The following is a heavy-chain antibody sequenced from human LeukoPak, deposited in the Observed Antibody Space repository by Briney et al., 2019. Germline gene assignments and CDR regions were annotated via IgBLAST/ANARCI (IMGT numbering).Heavy chain of an antibody. CDR2: IIPILGIA. D-gene: IGHD6-13*01. V-gene: IGHV1-69*04. CDR1: GGTFSSYA. J-gene: IGHJ5*02. CDR3: ARGGSIAAAGTGINLFDP. Sequence: SVKVSCKASGGTFSSYAISWVRQAPGQGLEWMGRIIPILGIANYAQKFQGRVTITADKSTSTAYMELSSLRSEDTAVYYCARGGSIAAAGTGINLFDPWGQGTLVTVSS.